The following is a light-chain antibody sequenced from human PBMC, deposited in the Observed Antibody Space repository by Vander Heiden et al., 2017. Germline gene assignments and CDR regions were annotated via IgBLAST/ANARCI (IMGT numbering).Light chain of an antibody. CDR1: RTIYSW. CDR2: KAS. CDR3: RQYNSYLYT. Sequence: ETQMTQSPSTLSASVGDRVTITCRASRTIYSWLAWYQQKPGKAPKVLIHKASTLESGVPSRFSGSGSGTEFTLTISNLQPEDFGTYYCRQYNSYLYTFGQGTKVEIK. J-gene: IGKJ2*01. V-gene: IGKV1-5*03.